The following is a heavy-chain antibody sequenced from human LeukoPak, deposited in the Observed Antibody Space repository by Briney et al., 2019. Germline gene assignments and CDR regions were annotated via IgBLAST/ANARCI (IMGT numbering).Heavy chain of an antibody. D-gene: IGHD3-10*01. CDR3: ARAHMVRGFSPLVDY. CDR2: ISSSSSYI. CDR1: GFTFSSYS. V-gene: IGHV3-21*01. Sequence: KAGGSLRLSCAASGFTFSSYSMNWVRQAPGKGLEWVSSISSSSSYIYYADSVKGRFTISRDNAKNSLYLQMNSLRAEDTAVYYCARAHMVRGFSPLVDYWGQGTLVTVSS. J-gene: IGHJ4*02.